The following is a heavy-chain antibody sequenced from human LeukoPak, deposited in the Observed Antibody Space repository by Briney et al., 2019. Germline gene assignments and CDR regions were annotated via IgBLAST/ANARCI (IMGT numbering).Heavy chain of an antibody. CDR1: GFTFSSYA. CDR2: ITGNGGGT. Sequence: GGSLRLSCAASGFTFSSYAMSWIRQAPGKGLEWVSAITGNGGGTYYADSVKGRFTISRDNSKITLYLQMNSLRVEDTAVYYCAKGRAAVADTEGDYWGQGTLVTVSS. J-gene: IGHJ4*02. CDR3: AKGRAAVADTEGDY. D-gene: IGHD6-19*01. V-gene: IGHV3-23*01.